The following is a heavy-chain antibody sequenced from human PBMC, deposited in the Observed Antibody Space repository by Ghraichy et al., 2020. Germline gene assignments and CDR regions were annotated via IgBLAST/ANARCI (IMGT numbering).Heavy chain of an antibody. CDR2: ISYDGSNK. Sequence: VGSLRLSCAASGFTFSSYGMHWVRQAPGKGLEWVAVISYDGSNKYYADSVKGRFTISRDNSKNTLYLQMNSLRAEDTAVYYCAKPPIVGGTTRGYFDYWGQGTLVTVSS. CDR3: AKPPIVGGTTRGYFDY. V-gene: IGHV3-30*18. J-gene: IGHJ4*02. D-gene: IGHD1-26*01. CDR1: GFTFSSYG.